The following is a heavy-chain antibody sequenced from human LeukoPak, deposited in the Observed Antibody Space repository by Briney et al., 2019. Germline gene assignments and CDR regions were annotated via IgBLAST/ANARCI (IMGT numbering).Heavy chain of an antibody. V-gene: IGHV1-18*04. CDR1: GYTFTDFG. CDR3: ARAGRAVTSHFDS. D-gene: IGHD4-17*01. J-gene: IGHJ4*02. Sequence: ASVKVSCKASGYTFTDFGITWVRQAPGQGLEWVGWIGAYNGDTNPAQKVQGRVTLTTDPSTSTAYMELKSLRSDDTAVYFCARAGRAVTSHFDSWGQGTLVTVSS. CDR2: IGAYNGDT.